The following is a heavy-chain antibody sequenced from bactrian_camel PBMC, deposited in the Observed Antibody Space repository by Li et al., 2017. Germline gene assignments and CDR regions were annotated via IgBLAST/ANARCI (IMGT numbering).Heavy chain of an antibody. CDR2: FDAQGSI. J-gene: IGHJ6*01. D-gene: IGHD6*01. CDR1: GPYHYC. CDR3: AVDRTFYLLCGERRRNYFNS. V-gene: IGHV3S9*01. Sequence: HVQLVESGGGSVQAGGSLRLSCTHSGPYHYCMAWFRQVPGKGREGVASFDAQGSIVYSDSVRGRFTISQDYAKNTLYLQMNNLEPEDTAMYYCAVDRTFYLLCGERRRNYFNSWGQGTQVTVS.